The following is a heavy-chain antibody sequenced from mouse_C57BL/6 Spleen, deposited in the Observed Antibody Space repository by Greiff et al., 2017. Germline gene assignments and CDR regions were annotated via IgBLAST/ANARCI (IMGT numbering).Heavy chain of an antibody. CDR3: ARGTTTVVDRYFDV. CDR1: GFTFSDYY. Sequence: EVQGVESGGGLVQPGGSLKLSCAASGFTFSDYYMYWVRQTPEKRLEWVAYISNGGGSTYYPDTVKGRFTISRDNAKNTLYLQMSRLKSEDTAMYYCARGTTTVVDRYFDVWGTGTTVTVSS. V-gene: IGHV5-12*01. CDR2: ISNGGGST. J-gene: IGHJ1*03. D-gene: IGHD1-1*01.